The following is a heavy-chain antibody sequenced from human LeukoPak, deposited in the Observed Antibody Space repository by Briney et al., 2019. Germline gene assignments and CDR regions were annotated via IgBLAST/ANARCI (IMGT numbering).Heavy chain of an antibody. J-gene: IGHJ4*02. CDR2: ISAHYDNT. CDR3: ARDFFHGHCSGLTCFLLDS. D-gene: IGHD2-15*01. V-gene: IGHV1-18*01. CDR1: GYTFTSYG. Sequence: ASVKVSCKASGYTFTSYGITWVRQAPGQGLEWMGWISAHYDNTNYAQKFQGRLTMTTDTSTNTAYMELRSLRPDDTAVYFCARDFFHGHCSGLTCFLLDSWGQGSLVTVSS.